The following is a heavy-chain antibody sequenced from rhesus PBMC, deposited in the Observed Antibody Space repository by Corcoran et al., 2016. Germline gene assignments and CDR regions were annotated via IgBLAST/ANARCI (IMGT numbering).Heavy chain of an antibody. J-gene: IGHJ4*01. CDR1: GFTFSSYG. Sequence: EVQLVETGGGLVQPGGSLKLSCAASGFTFSSYGMSWVRQAPGKGLEWVSAINSGGGSTYNADSVKGRFTIYRDNSKNTLSRQMNSLRAEDTAVYYCAKDQCSGIYCYFDYWGQGVLVTVSS. CDR2: INSGGGST. CDR3: AKDQCSGIYCYFDY. V-gene: IGHV3S5*01. D-gene: IGHD2-27*01.